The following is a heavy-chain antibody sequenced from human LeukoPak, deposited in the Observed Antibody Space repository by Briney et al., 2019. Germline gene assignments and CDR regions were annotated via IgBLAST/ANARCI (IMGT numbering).Heavy chain of an antibody. Sequence: PGGSLRLSCAASGFTFSSYAMSWVRQAPGKGLEWVAAISGSGGSTYYADSVKGRFTISRDNSKNTLYLQMNSLRAEDPAVYYCAKSQLWSSYYYESSGYQMFDYWGQGTLVTVSS. CDR1: GFTFSSYA. V-gene: IGHV3-23*01. CDR2: ISGSGGST. D-gene: IGHD3-22*01. CDR3: AKSQLWSSYYYESSGYQMFDY. J-gene: IGHJ4*02.